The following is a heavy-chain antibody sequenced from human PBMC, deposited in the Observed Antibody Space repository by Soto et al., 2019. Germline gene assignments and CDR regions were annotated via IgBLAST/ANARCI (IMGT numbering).Heavy chain of an antibody. CDR2: IVVGSGNT. CDR1: GFTFTSSA. J-gene: IGHJ4*02. V-gene: IGHV1-58*01. Sequence: EASVKVSCKASGFTFTSSAVQWVRQARGQRLEWIGWIVVGSGNTNYAQKFQERVTITRDMSTSTAYMELSSLRSEDTAVYYCAADNAHHYGDYYFDYWGQGTLVTVSS. CDR3: AADNAHHYGDYYFDY. D-gene: IGHD4-17*01.